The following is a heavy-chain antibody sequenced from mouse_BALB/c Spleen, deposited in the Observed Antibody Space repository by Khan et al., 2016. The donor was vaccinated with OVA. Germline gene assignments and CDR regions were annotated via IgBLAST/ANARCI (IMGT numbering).Heavy chain of an antibody. V-gene: IGHV9-3-1*01. Sequence: LVESGPELKKPGETVKISCKASGYSFTNYGMNWVKQSPGKALKWMGWINTYTGEPTYADEFKGRFAFSLETSANTAYLQINILKNEDTATYFGAKPPYFSFTLDYWGQGTSVTVSS. D-gene: IGHD2-10*01. J-gene: IGHJ4*01. CDR2: INTYTGEP. CDR3: AKPPYFSFTLDY. CDR1: GYSFTNYG.